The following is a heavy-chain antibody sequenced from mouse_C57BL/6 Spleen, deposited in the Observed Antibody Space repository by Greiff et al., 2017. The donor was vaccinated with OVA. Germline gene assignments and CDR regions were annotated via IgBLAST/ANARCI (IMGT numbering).Heavy chain of an antibody. CDR1: GYTFTSYW. J-gene: IGHJ3*01. V-gene: IGHV1-52*01. CDR3: ARDDYEAWFAY. CDR2: IDPSDSET. D-gene: IGHD2-4*01. Sequence: QVQLQQPGAELVRPGSSVKLSCKASGYTFTSYWMHWVKQRPIQGLEWIGNIDPSDSETHYNQKFKDKATLTVDKSSSTAYMQLSSLTSEDSAVYYCARDDYEAWFAYWGQGTLVTVSA.